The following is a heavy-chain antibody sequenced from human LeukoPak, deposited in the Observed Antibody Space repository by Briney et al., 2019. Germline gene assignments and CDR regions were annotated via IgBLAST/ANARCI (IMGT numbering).Heavy chain of an antibody. CDR2: ITGSGSAT. CDR3: ARGSSFFGHYFDY. J-gene: IGHJ4*02. D-gene: IGHD3-10*01. V-gene: IGHV3-23*01. CDR1: GFTFTNYA. Sequence: GGSLRLSCAASGFTFTNYAINWVRQAPGKGLEWVSTITGSGSATYYADSVKGRFTISRDKSKNTLDLHMNALRAEDTAVYYCARGSSFFGHYFDYWGQGTLVTVSS.